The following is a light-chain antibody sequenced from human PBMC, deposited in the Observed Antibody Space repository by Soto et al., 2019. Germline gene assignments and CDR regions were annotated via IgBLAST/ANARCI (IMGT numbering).Light chain of an antibody. CDR1: QSVSSY. CDR3: QQYNNWPPVT. CDR2: GAS. J-gene: IGKJ1*01. Sequence: EIVLTQSPATLSLSPGERATLSCRTVQSVSSYIAWYQQKPGQAPRLLIYGASSRATSIPDRFSGSGSGTEFTLTISSLQSEDFAVYYCQQYNNWPPVTFGQGTKVDIK. V-gene: IGKV3D-15*01.